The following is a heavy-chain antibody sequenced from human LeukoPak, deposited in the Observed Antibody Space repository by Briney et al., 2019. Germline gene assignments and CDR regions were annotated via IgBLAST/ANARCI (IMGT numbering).Heavy chain of an antibody. V-gene: IGHV1-46*01. CDR1: GYTFTGYY. CDR3: AREGVAGTGLDY. CDR2: INPSGGT. Sequence: GASVKVSCKASGYTFTGYYMHWVRQAPGQGLEWMGIINPSGGTSYAQKLQGRITMTRDTSTSTVYMELSSLRSEDTAVYYCAREGVAGTGLDYWGQGTLVTVSS. D-gene: IGHD6-13*01. J-gene: IGHJ4*02.